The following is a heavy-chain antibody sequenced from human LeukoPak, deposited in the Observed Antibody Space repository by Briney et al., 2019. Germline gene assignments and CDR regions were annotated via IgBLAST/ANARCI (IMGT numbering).Heavy chain of an antibody. CDR2: ISSSSSTI. CDR3: ARAFGLTDY. CDR1: GFTVSSYS. V-gene: IGHV3-48*02. Sequence: GGSLRLSCAASGFTVSSYSMNWVRQAPGKGLEWVSYISSSSSTIYYADSVKGRFTISRDNAKNSLYLRMNSLRDEDTAVYYCARAFGLTDYWGQGTLVTVSS. D-gene: IGHD3/OR15-3a*01. J-gene: IGHJ4*02.